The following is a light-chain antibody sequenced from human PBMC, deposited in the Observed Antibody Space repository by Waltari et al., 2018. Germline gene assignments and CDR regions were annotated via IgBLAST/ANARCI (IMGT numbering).Light chain of an antibody. CDR2: AAS. J-gene: IGKJ3*01. V-gene: IGKV1-39*01. CDR3: QQSYTTPLT. CDR1: ESIDTY. Sequence: DIRMTQSPSSLSASVGHRVPIPCRASESIDTYLNWYQHKPGKAPEPLIYAASTLHGGVPSRFSGSGSGTDFTLTISSLQPEDFAAYSCQQSYTTPLTFGPGTKVDSK.